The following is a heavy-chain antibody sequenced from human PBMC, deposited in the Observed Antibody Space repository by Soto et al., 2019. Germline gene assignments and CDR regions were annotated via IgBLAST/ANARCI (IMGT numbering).Heavy chain of an antibody. CDR3: ARALYGGIDY. Sequence: ETLSLTCTVSGGSVSSGSYYWSWIRQPPGKGLEWIGYIYYSGSTNYNPSLKSRVTISVDTSKNQFSLKLSSVTAADTAVYYCARALYGGIDYWGQGTLVTVS. D-gene: IGHD3-16*01. CDR1: GGSVSSGSYY. V-gene: IGHV4-61*01. J-gene: IGHJ4*02. CDR2: IYYSGST.